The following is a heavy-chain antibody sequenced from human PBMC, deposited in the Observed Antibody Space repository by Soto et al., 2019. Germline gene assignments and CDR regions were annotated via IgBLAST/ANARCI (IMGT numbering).Heavy chain of an antibody. CDR2: IYHSGST. CDR1: GGSISRGGYF. CDR3: ARHLPYCGGDCYSLDY. D-gene: IGHD2-21*02. Sequence: NLSLPRAGSGGSISRGGYFLGWIRQPPGKGLEWIGYIYHSGSTYYNPSLKSRVTISVDRSKNQFSLNLSSVTAADTAVYYCARHLPYCGGDCYSLDYWGQGTLVTVSS. J-gene: IGHJ4*02. V-gene: IGHV4-30-2*01.